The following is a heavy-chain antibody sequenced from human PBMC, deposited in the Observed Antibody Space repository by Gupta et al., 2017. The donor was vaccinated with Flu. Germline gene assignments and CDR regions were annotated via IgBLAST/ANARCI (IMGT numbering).Heavy chain of an antibody. CDR2: IIPVFGIT. CDR3: ERDPRYGGNNYFDN. D-gene: IGHD3-16*01. Sequence: QMQLEQSGAEVKKPGSSVNVSCKVSGDTFNSYGITWVGQAPGQGLEWVGMIIPVFGITNYAQKYQGRVTISANTAKSPGYMELRSLSTEDTALNYCERDPRYGGNNYFDNWGQGTLVIVSS. V-gene: IGHV1-69*09. CDR1: GDTFNSYG. J-gene: IGHJ4*02.